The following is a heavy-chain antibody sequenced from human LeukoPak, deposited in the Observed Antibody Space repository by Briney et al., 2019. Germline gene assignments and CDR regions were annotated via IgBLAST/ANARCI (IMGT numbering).Heavy chain of an antibody. V-gene: IGHV3-48*03. J-gene: IGHJ4*02. CDR2: ISSSGSPI. CDR1: GFTFSSYE. Sequence: GGSLRLSCAASGFTFSSYEMNWVRQAPGKGPEWVSYISSSGSPIYYADSVKGRFTISRENARNTLFLQMNSLTPEDTAVYYCVRDLILVWTPGDDFDHWGQGTLVTVSS. CDR3: VRDLILVWTPGDDFDH. D-gene: IGHD3-16*01.